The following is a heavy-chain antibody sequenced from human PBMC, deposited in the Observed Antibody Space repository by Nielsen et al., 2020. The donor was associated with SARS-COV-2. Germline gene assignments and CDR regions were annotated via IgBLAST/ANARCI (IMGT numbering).Heavy chain of an antibody. Sequence: GESLKISCAASGFTFSSYGMHWVRQAPGKGLEWVAVIWYDGRKKYHADSVKGRFTISRDNSKNTLYLQMNSLRAEDTAMYYCAREGAGSSVYYGLDVWGQGTTVTVSS. CDR3: AREGAGSSVYYGLDV. CDR2: IWYDGRKK. J-gene: IGHJ6*02. V-gene: IGHV3-33*01. D-gene: IGHD6-13*01. CDR1: GFTFSSYG.